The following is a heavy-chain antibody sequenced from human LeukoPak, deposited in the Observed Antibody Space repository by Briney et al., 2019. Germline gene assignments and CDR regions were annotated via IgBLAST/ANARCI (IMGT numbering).Heavy chain of an antibody. J-gene: IGHJ4*02. CDR2: IVGSSGTT. D-gene: IGHD2-2*01. CDR3: VKDLISLLPGVFDY. CDR1: GFPFSSYS. V-gene: IGHV3-23*01. Sequence: PGGSLRLSCAASGFPFSSYSMSWVRQAPGKGLEWVSGIVGSSGTTYYADSVQGRFTISRDNSKNTLYLEMNSLTAEDTAVYFCVKDLISLLPGVFDYWGQGTLVTVSS.